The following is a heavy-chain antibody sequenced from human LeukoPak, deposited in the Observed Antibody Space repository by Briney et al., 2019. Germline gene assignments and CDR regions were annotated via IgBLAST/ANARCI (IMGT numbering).Heavy chain of an antibody. CDR1: GFTFSSYA. V-gene: IGHV3-23*01. D-gene: IGHD5-12*01. J-gene: IGHJ4*02. CDR3: AKAPRGGYDSRIDY. CDR2: ISGSGGST. Sequence: PGGSLRLSCAASGFTFSSYALSWVRQAPGKGLEWVSSISGSGGSTYYADSVKGRFTISRDNSKNTLYLQMNSLRDEDTAIYYCAKAPRGGYDSRIDYWGQGTLVTASS.